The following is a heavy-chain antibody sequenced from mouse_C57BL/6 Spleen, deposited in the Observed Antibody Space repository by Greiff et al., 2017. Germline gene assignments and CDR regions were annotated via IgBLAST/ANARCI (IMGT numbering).Heavy chain of an antibody. V-gene: IGHV7-3*01. J-gene: IGHJ4*01. CDR1: GFTFTDYY. Sequence: EVKLVESGGGLVQPGGSLSLSCAASGFTFTDYYMSWVRQPPGKALEWLGFIRNKANGYTTEYSASVKGRFTISRDNSQSILYLQMNALRAEDSATYYCARLTAQSPYYAMDYWGQGTSVTVSS. CDR2: IRNKANGYTT. CDR3: ARLTAQSPYYAMDY. D-gene: IGHD3-2*02.